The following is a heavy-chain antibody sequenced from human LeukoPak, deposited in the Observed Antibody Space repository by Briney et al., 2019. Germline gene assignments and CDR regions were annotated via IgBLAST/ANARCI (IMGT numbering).Heavy chain of an antibody. CDR1: GFTFSSNA. V-gene: IGHV3-23*01. D-gene: IGHD2-2*01. CDR3: AKEGEDIVVVPAASQGYYYYYYMDV. J-gene: IGHJ6*03. Sequence: GGSLRLSCAASGFTFSSNAMSWVRHAPGKGLEWGSAISGSGGSTYYADSVKGRFTISRDNSKNTLYLQMNSLRAEDTAVYYCAKEGEDIVVVPAASQGYYYYYYMDVWGKGTTVTVSS. CDR2: ISGSGGST.